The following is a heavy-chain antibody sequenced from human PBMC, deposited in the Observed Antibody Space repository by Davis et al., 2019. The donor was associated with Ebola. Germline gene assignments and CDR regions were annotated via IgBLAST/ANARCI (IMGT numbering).Heavy chain of an antibody. CDR1: GFTVSSNY. CDR2: IYSGGST. J-gene: IGHJ4*02. Sequence: GESLKISCAASGFTVSSNYMSWVRQAPGKGLEWVSVIYSGGSTYYADPVKGRFTISRDNSKNTLYLQMNSLRAEDTAVYYCARAGGSSSSVAPKRRYFDYWGQGTLVTVSS. CDR3: ARAGGSSSSVAPKRRYFDY. D-gene: IGHD6-6*01. V-gene: IGHV3-53*01.